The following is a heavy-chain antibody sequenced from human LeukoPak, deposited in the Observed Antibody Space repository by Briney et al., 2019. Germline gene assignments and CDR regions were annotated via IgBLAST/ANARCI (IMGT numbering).Heavy chain of an antibody. J-gene: IGHJ4*02. CDR1: GYTFTSYY. V-gene: IGHV1-18*04. D-gene: IGHD5-12*01. CDR2: ISAYNGNT. CDR3: ARDQDPGYSGYYRPGN. Sequence: ASVKVSCKASGYTFTSYYMHWVRQAPGQGLEWMGWISAYNGNTNYAQKLQGRVTMTTDTSTSTAYMELRSLRSDDTAVYYCARDQDPGYSGYYRPGNWGQGTLVTVSS.